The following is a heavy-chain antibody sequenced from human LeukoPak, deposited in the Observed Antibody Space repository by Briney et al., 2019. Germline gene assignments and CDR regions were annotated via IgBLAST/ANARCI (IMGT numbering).Heavy chain of an antibody. CDR2: ISYDGSNK. Sequence: GGSLRLSCAASGFTFSSYAMHWVRQAPGKGLEWVAVISYDGSNKYYADSVKGRFTISRDNSKNTLCLQMNSLRAEDTAVYYCARDGGYYRHWFDPWGQGTLVTVSS. D-gene: IGHD1-26*01. CDR1: GFTFSSYA. V-gene: IGHV3-30*04. J-gene: IGHJ5*02. CDR3: ARDGGYYRHWFDP.